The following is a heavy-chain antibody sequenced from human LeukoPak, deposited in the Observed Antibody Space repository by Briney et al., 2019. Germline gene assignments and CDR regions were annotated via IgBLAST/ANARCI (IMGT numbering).Heavy chain of an antibody. CDR1: GYSLSSGYY. CDR2: IYHSGST. D-gene: IGHD5-12*01. V-gene: IGHV4-38-2*02. Sequence: SETLSLTCTVSGYSLSSGYYWGWIRQPPGKGLEWIGSIYHSGSTYYHPSLKSRVTISVDTSKNQFSLKLSSVTAADTAVYYCARDRGAYDYDWFDPWGQGTLVTVSA. CDR3: ARDRGAYDYDWFDP. J-gene: IGHJ5*02.